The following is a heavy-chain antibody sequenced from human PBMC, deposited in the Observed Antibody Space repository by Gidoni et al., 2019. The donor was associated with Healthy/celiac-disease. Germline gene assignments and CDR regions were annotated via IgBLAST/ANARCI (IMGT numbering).Heavy chain of an antibody. CDR1: GGTFSSYA. CDR3: ATTFEYYYDSSGADY. CDR2: IIPIFGTA. V-gene: IGHV1-69*01. J-gene: IGHJ4*02. Sequence: QVQLVQSGAEVKKPGSSVKVSCKASGGTFSSYAISWVRQAPGQGLEWMGGIIPIFGTANYAQKFQVRVTITADESTSTAYMELSSLRSEDTAVYYCATTFEYYYDSSGADYWGQGTLVTVSS. D-gene: IGHD3-22*01.